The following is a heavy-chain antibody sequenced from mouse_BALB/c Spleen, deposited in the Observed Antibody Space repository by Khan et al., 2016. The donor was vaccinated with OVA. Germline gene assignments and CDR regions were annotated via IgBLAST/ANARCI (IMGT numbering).Heavy chain of an antibody. Sequence: QVQLQQPGAELVKPGASVKLSCKASGYTLTRYYMYWVKQRPGQGLEWIGGLNPGNGGTNLNEKFKNKATLTVDKSSNTVNMQLSSLTSEDSAVYYCTRNDGYDYFDYWGQGTTLTVSS. D-gene: IGHD1-2*01. J-gene: IGHJ2*01. CDR3: TRNDGYDYFDY. V-gene: IGHV1S81*02. CDR1: GYTLTRYY. CDR2: LNPGNGGT.